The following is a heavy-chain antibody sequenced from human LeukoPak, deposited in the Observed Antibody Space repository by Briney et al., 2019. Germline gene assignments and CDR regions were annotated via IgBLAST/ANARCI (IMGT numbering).Heavy chain of an antibody. J-gene: IGHJ3*02. CDR1: VSEFIFSNYG. D-gene: IGHD1-26*01. V-gene: IGHV3-30*18. CDR3: AKEYWGFSGSQSAGLNI. CDR2: ISYDGSNK. Sequence: GGSLRLSCAASVSEFIFSNYGMHWVRQAPGKGLERVAVISYDGSNKYYADSVKGRFTISRDNSKNTLYLQMNSLRSEDTAVFYCAKEYWGFSGSQSAGLNIWGHGTMVTVSS.